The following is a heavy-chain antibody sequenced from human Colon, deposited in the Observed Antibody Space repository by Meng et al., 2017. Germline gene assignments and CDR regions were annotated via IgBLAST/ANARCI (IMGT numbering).Heavy chain of an antibody. V-gene: IGHV1-2*07. D-gene: IGHD6-13*01. Sequence: GVTVKKPGASGKVSYNTSGYTFIDIYILLRRLAHGQGLKWLGWINPKSGGKNIPHKFQGKVTMTRDASINTFYMELNRLTNDDTAVYYCARAGINTWYFDNWLDPWGQGTLVTASS. CDR1: GYTFIDIY. CDR2: INPKSGGK. CDR3: ARAGINTWYFDNWLDP. J-gene: IGHJ5*02.